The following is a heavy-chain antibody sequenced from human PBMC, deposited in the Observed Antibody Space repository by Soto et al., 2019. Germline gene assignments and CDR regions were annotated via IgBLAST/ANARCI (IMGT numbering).Heavy chain of an antibody. V-gene: IGHV1-69*12. Sequence: QVQLVQSGAEVQKPGSSVKVSCKASGATLNTFINYVITWVRQAPGQGLEWMGGIIPVFGTANYAQKLQGGDTISADESTRTAYMERSSLRSEDTAVYSCARGAGTEIDLVMYDAFEIWGQGTMVTVSS. CDR3: ARGAGTEIDLVMYDAFEI. CDR1: GATLNTFINYV. CDR2: IIPVFGTA. D-gene: IGHD3-22*01. J-gene: IGHJ3*02.